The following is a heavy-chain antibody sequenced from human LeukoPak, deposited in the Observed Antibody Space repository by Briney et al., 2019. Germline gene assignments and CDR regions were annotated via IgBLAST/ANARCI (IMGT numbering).Heavy chain of an antibody. V-gene: IGHV3-30*02. CDR1: GFTFSSYG. Sequence: GGSLRLSCAASGFTFSSYGMHWVRQAPGKGLEWVAFIRHDGSNKYYADSVKGRFTISRDNSKNTLYLQMNSLRAEDTAVYYCAKDRAIFGVVIPYYFDYWGQGTLVTVSS. CDR2: IRHDGSNK. J-gene: IGHJ4*02. D-gene: IGHD3-3*01. CDR3: AKDRAIFGVVIPYYFDY.